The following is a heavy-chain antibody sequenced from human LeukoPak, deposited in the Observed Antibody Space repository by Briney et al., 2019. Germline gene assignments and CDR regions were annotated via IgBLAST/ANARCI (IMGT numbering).Heavy chain of an antibody. D-gene: IGHD3-16*02. Sequence: GGSLRLSCAASGFTFSSYAMIWVRQAPGKGLEWVSAISGSGDSTYYADSLKGRFTISRDNAKNPLYLQMNSLRAEDTAVYYCAKASMITFGGVIVPFDYWGQGNLVTVSS. CDR2: ISGSGDST. J-gene: IGHJ4*02. CDR1: GFTFSSYA. CDR3: AKASMITFGGVIVPFDY. V-gene: IGHV3-23*01.